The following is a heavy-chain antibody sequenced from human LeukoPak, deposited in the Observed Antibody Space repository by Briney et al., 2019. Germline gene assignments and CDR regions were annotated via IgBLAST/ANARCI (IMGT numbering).Heavy chain of an antibody. CDR2: ISYHEDNK. D-gene: IGHD1-26*01. Sequence: GRSLRLSCAASGFPFSYYSMHWVRQAPGKGLEWVAVISYHEDNKYYADSVKGRFAISRDNSKDTLYLQMNSLRAGDTAVYYCARSPTRSLRVGEFDFWGQGTLVTVSS. J-gene: IGHJ4*02. CDR1: GFPFSYYS. V-gene: IGHV3-30*09. CDR3: ARSPTRSLRVGEFDF.